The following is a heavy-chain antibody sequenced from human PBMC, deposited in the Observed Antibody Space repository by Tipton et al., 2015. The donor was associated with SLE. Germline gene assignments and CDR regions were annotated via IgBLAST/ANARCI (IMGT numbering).Heavy chain of an antibody. CDR3: ARDGGDYGY. V-gene: IGHV4-34*01. J-gene: IGHJ4*02. Sequence: TLSLTCAVYGGSFSGYYWSWIRQPPGKGLEWIGSIYHSGSTYYNPSLKSRVTISVDTSKNQFSLKLSSVTAADTAVYYCARDGGDYGYWGQGTLVTVSS. CDR2: IYHSGST. D-gene: IGHD4-17*01. CDR1: GGSFSGYY.